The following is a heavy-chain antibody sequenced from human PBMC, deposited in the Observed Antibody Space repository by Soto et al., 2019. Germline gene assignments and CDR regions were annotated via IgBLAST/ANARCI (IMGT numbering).Heavy chain of an antibody. CDR2: FDPEDGET. Sequence: ASVKVSCKVSGYTLTELSMHWVRQAPGKGLEWMGGFDPEDGETIYAQKFQGRVTMTEDTSTDTAYMELSSLRSEDTAVYYCATWIQLRPNFDYWGQGTLVTVSS. J-gene: IGHJ4*02. V-gene: IGHV1-24*01. D-gene: IGHD5-18*01. CDR1: GYTLTELS. CDR3: ATWIQLRPNFDY.